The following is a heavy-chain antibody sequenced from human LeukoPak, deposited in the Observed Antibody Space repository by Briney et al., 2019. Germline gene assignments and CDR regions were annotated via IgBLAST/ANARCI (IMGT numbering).Heavy chain of an antibody. CDR2: IYYSGST. Sequence: PSETLSLTCTVSGGSISSYYWSWIRQPPGKGLEWIGYIYYSGSTNYNPSLKSRVTISVDTSKNQFSLKLSSVTAADTAVYYCAGDLLDWSNYYYYGMDVWGQGTTVTVSS. J-gene: IGHJ6*02. CDR1: GGSISSYY. D-gene: IGHD3-9*01. CDR3: AGDLLDWSNYYYYGMDV. V-gene: IGHV4-59*01.